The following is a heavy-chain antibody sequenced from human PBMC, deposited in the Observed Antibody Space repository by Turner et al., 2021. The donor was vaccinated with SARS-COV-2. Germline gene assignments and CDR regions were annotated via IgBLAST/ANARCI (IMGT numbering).Heavy chain of an antibody. J-gene: IGHJ6*02. CDR3: AGSWVTRGVYYYGMDV. CDR2: IIPILGIP. D-gene: IGHD2-21*02. CDR1: GGTFSSYA. V-gene: IGHV1-69*04. Sequence: QVQLVQSGAEVKKPGSSVKVSCKASGGTFSSYAISWVRQAPVQGLEWMGRIIPILGIPNYAQKFQGRVKITADKSTSTAYMELSSLRSEDTAVYYCAGSWVTRGVYYYGMDVWGQGTTVTVSS.